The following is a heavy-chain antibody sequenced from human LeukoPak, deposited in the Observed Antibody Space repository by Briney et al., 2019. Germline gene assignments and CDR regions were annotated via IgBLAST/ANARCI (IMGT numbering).Heavy chain of an antibody. CDR1: GGTSSSYA. D-gene: IGHD3-22*01. Sequence: SVKVSCKASGGTSSSYAISWVRQAPGQGLEWMGRIIPILGIANYAQKFQGRVTITADKSTSTAYMELSSLRSEDTAVYYCAKDCSKRYYYDSSGYPNWFDPWGQGTLVTVSS. CDR2: IIPILGIA. V-gene: IGHV1-69*04. CDR3: AKDCSKRYYYDSSGYPNWFDP. J-gene: IGHJ5*02.